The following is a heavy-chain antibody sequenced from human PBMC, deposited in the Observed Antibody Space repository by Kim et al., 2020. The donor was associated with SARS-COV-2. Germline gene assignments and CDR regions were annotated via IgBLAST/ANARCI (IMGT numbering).Heavy chain of an antibody. CDR3: SKDSPNQYIVATIGVPNYYYYYGMDV. D-gene: IGHD5-12*01. CDR1: GFTFSSYG. V-gene: IGHV3-33*06. Sequence: GGSLRLSCAASGFTFSSYGMHWVRQAPGKGLEWVAVIWYDGSNKYYADSVKGRFTISRDNSKNTLYLQMNSLRAEDTAVYYCSKDSPNQYIVATIGVPNYYYYYGMDVWGQGTTVTVSS. CDR2: IWYDGSNK. J-gene: IGHJ6*02.